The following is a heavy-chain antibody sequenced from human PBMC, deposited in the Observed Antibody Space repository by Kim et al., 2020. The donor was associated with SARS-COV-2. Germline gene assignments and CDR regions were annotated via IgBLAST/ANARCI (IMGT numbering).Heavy chain of an antibody. Sequence: GGSLRLSCAASGLTFSNYWMHWARQAPGKGLVWVSRINGDGTITTYADSVRGRFTISRDNARNTVFLQMNNLRVEDTALYYCVRFDVGYWGQGILVTVSS. J-gene: IGHJ4*02. CDR2: INGDGTIT. D-gene: IGHD3-9*01. V-gene: IGHV3-74*03. CDR3: VRFDVGY. CDR1: GLTFSNYW.